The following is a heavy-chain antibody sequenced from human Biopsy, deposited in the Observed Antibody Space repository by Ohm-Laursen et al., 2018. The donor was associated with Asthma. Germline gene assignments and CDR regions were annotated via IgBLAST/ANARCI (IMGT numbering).Heavy chain of an antibody. Sequence: GSSVKVSCNASGYTFINYAIHWVRQAPGQRLEWMGWVNAGNGNTKYSQKVQGRVTITRDTSASTAYMELSSLRSEDTAVYYCARTYYDFLTGQVNDAFAMWGQGTMVTVSS. CDR2: VNAGNGNT. CDR3: ARTYYDFLTGQVNDAFAM. V-gene: IGHV1-3*01. D-gene: IGHD3-9*01. CDR1: GYTFINYA. J-gene: IGHJ3*02.